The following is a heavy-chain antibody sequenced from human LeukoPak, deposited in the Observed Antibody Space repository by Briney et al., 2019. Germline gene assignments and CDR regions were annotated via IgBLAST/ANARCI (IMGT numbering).Heavy chain of an antibody. V-gene: IGHV1-3*03. CDR2: INAGNGNT. CDR3: ARARSYGYGQAIYYFDY. Sequence: GASVKVSCKASGDAFTNYAMHWVRQAPGQRLEWMGWINAGNGNTKYSQAFQGRVTITRDTSASTAYMELSSPTSEDMAVYYCARARSYGYGQAIYYFDYWGQGTLVTVSS. J-gene: IGHJ4*02. D-gene: IGHD5-18*01. CDR1: GDAFTNYA.